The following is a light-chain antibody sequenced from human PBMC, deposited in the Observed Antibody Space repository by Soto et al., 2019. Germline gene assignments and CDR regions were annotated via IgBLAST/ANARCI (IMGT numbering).Light chain of an antibody. J-gene: IGKJ5*01. CDR3: QQADSFPIT. V-gene: IGKV1-12*01. CDR1: EAISTW. Sequence: DIQMTQSPSSVSAAVGDRVSITCRASEAISTWLAWYQQKPGKAPKLLVYSASSLQSGVPSRFSGSGSGTDFTLTISSLQPEDFATYYRQQADSFPITFGQGTRLEIK. CDR2: SAS.